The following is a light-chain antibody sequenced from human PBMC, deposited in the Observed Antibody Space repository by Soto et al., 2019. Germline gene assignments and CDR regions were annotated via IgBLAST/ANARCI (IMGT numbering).Light chain of an antibody. V-gene: IGLV3-1*01. J-gene: IGLJ1*01. CDR3: QAWDSSTASYV. CDR1: MLGDKY. Sequence: SYELTQPPSVSVSPGQTASITCSGDMLGDKYGCWYQQKPGQSPVLVIYQNNKRPSGIPERFSGSISGGTATLTISGTQAMDEADYFCQAWDSSTASYVFGTGTKLTV. CDR2: QNN.